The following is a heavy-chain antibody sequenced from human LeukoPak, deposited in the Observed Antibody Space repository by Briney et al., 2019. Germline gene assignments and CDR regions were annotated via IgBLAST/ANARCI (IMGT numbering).Heavy chain of an antibody. CDR3: ASVMTGSIFDY. CDR1: GGSISRTNYH. J-gene: IGHJ4*02. CDR2: IYYSGST. D-gene: IGHD1-1*01. Sequence: SETLSLTCTVSGGSISRTNYHWGWIRQPPGKDLEWIGSIYYSGSTYYNPSLKSRVTISVDTSKNQFSLRLSPVTAADTAVYYCASVMTGSIFDYWGQGTLVTVSS. V-gene: IGHV4-39*01.